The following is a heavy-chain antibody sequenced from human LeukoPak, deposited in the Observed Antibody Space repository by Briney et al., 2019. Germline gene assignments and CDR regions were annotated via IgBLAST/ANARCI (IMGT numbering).Heavy chain of an antibody. CDR1: GGSFSGYY. D-gene: IGHD3-3*01. V-gene: IGHV4-34*01. CDR3: ARQPAFLEWLLYDYYYYYMDV. Sequence: SETLSLTCAVYGGSFSGYYWSWIRQPPGKGLEWIGGINHSGSTNYNPSLKSRVTISVDTSKNQFSLKLSSVTAADTAVYYCARQPAFLEWLLYDYYYYYMDVWGKGTTVTVSS. J-gene: IGHJ6*03. CDR2: INHSGST.